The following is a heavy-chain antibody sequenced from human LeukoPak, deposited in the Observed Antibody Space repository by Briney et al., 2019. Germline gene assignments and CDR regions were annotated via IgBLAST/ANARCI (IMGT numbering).Heavy chain of an antibody. J-gene: IGHJ3*02. Sequence: PSETLSLTCAVYGGSFSGYYWNWIRQPPGKGLEWIGEINHTGSTNYNPSLKSRVTISVDTSKNQFSLKMTSVTAADTAVYYCARQGSGGRAFDIWGQGTMVTISS. D-gene: IGHD1-26*01. CDR2: INHTGST. CDR1: GGSFSGYY. V-gene: IGHV4-34*01. CDR3: ARQGSGGRAFDI.